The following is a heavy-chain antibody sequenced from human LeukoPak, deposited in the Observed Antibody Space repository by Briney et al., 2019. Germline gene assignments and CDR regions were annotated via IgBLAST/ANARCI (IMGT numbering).Heavy chain of an antibody. D-gene: IGHD6-13*01. Sequence: SETLSLTCAVYGGSFSGYYWSWIRQPPGKGLEWIGEINHSGSTNYNPSLKSRVTISVDTSKNQFSLKLSSVTAADTAVYYCARHRRVSVPIAAAGTHYFDYWGQGTLVTVSS. CDR1: GGSFSGYY. J-gene: IGHJ4*02. V-gene: IGHV4-34*01. CDR2: INHSGST. CDR3: ARHRRVSVPIAAAGTHYFDY.